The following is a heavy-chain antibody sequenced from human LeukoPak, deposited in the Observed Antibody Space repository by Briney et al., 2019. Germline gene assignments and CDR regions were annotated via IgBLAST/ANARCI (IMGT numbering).Heavy chain of an antibody. CDR3: AREGGLHQYYYYGMDV. J-gene: IGHJ6*02. CDR2: ISYDGSNK. CDR1: GFTFSSYG. Sequence: GGSLRLSCAASGFTFSSYGMHWVRQAPGKGLEWVAVISYDGSNKYYADSVKGRFTISRDNSKNTLYLQMNSLRAEDTAVYYCAREGGLHQYYYYGMDVWGQGTTVTVSS. V-gene: IGHV3-30*03.